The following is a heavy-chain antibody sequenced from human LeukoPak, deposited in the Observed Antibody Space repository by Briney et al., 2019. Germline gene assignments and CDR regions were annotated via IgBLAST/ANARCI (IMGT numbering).Heavy chain of an antibody. CDR3: ARAATYFYGSVTYDWFES. J-gene: IGHJ5*01. CDR1: GVTFSSYW. Sequence: GGSLKFSCEASGVTFSSYWMHWVRQIPGKSLMCVSRIESNGLTLYADSVRDRFTISRDNGKNTIYLQMNNLRVDDTAIYYCARAATYFYGSVTYDWFESWGQGTLVTVSS. CDR2: IESNGLT. V-gene: IGHV3-74*01. D-gene: IGHD3-10*01.